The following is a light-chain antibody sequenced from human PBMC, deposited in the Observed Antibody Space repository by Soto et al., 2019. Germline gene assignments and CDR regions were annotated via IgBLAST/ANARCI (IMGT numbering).Light chain of an antibody. V-gene: IGKV1-27*01. J-gene: IGKJ1*01. CDR3: QKYDSAPWA. Sequence: DIQMTQSPSSLSASVGDRVTITCRASQGIGKGLAWYQQKPGKVPTVLIYAASTLQSGVPSRLSGSGSGTDFTLTISSLQPDDVATYYCQKYDSAPWAFGQGTKVDIK. CDR1: QGIGKG. CDR2: AAS.